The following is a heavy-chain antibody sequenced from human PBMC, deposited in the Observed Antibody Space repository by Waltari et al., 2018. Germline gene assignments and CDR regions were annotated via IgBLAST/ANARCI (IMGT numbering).Heavy chain of an antibody. Sequence: QVQLQESGPGLVKPSGTLSLTCAVSGGSISSSNWWSWVRQPPGKGLEWIGEIYHSGTPHDTPSLKSRVTISVDKSKNQFSLKLSSVTAADTAVYYCAREAVAGTSHYFDYWGQGTLVTVSS. CDR3: AREAVAGTSHYFDY. J-gene: IGHJ4*02. CDR2: IYHSGTP. CDR1: GGSISSSNW. D-gene: IGHD6-19*01. V-gene: IGHV4-4*02.